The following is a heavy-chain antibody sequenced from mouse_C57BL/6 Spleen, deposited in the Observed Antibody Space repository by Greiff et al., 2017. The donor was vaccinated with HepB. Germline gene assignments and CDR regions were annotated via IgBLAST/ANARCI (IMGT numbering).Heavy chain of an antibody. D-gene: IGHD2-4*01. CDR1: GFTFSDYY. CDR3: ARYLYYDYNYYAMDY. CDR2: INYDGSST. J-gene: IGHJ4*01. Sequence: EVMLVESEGGLVQPGSSMKLSCTASGFTFSDYYMAWVRQVPEKGLEWVANINYDGSSTYYLDSLKSRFIISRDNAKNILYLQMSSLKSEDTATYYCARYLYYDYNYYAMDYWGQGTSVTVSS. V-gene: IGHV5-16*01.